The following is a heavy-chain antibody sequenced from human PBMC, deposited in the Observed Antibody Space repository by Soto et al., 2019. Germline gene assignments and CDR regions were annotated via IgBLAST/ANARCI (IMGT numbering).Heavy chain of an antibody. Sequence: QVQLVQSGAEVKKPGSSVKVSCKASGDTFNNHTISWVRQAPGQGLEWMGRIIPVLGVANYAQKFQGRVTITADKSTSTAYMEVSSLRSEDTAMYYCARVSEMGTRSKGYYSYMDVWGKGTTVTVSS. D-gene: IGHD1-1*01. V-gene: IGHV1-69*02. CDR2: IIPVLGVA. J-gene: IGHJ6*03. CDR3: ARVSEMGTRSKGYYSYMDV. CDR1: GDTFNNHT.